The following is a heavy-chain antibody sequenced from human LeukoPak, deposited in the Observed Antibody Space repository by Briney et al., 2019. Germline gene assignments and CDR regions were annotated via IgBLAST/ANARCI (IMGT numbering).Heavy chain of an antibody. D-gene: IGHD2-21*01. V-gene: IGHV3-43*01. CDR2: FSRNGVTT. CDR3: AKEKDTIYFDL. J-gene: IGHJ3*01. CDR1: GFKFRAFT. Sequence: PGGSLRLSCVGSGFKFRAFTMHWVRQAPGRGLEWVSLFSRNGVTTFYADSARGRFTISRDNSENSVYLQMDSLTTEDTAVYYCAKEKDTIYFDLWGQGTLVTVSA.